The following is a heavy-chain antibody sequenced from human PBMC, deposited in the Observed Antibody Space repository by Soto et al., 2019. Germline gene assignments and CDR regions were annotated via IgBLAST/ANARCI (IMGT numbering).Heavy chain of an antibody. CDR3: ARDTSYALDV. V-gene: IGHV3-74*01. Sequence: EVQLVQSGGGLVQPGGSLRLSCAASGFTFSSRWMHWVRQAPGKGLVWVSHINSDGSATTYADSEKGRFTISRDNAKNTLYLQMNSLRAEDTAVYYCARDTSYALDVWGQGTPATVSS. CDR1: GFTFSSRW. CDR2: INSDGSAT. J-gene: IGHJ6*02.